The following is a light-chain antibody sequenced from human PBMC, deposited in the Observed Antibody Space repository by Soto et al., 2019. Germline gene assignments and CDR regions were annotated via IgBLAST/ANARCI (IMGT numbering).Light chain of an antibody. CDR3: QQYGSSPPWT. CDR1: QSVSSSY. Sequence: EIVLTQSPGTLSLSPGERATLACRASQSVSSSYLAWYQQNPGQAPRLLIYGASSRATGIPDRFSGSGSGTDFTLTIGRLEPEDFAVYYCQQYGSSPPWTFGQGTKVEIK. CDR2: GAS. J-gene: IGKJ1*01. V-gene: IGKV3-20*01.